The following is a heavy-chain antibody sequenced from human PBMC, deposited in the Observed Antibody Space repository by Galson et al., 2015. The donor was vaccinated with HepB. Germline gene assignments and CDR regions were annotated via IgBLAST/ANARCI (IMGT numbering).Heavy chain of an antibody. Sequence: SLRLSCAASGFTFSSYAMHWVRQAPGKGLEWVAVISYDGSNKYYADSVKGRFTIPRDNSKNTLYLQMNSLRAEDTAVYYCARDIGRGGYSGVDSWGQGTLVTVSS. V-gene: IGHV3-30-3*01. J-gene: IGHJ4*02. D-gene: IGHD1-26*01. CDR3: ARDIGRGGYSGVDS. CDR2: ISYDGSNK. CDR1: GFTFSSYA.